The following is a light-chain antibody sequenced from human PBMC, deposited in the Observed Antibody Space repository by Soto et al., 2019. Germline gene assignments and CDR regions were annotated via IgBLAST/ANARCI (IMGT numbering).Light chain of an antibody. CDR2: KIS. J-gene: IGKJ1*01. Sequence: DIVMTQTPLSSPVTLGQPASISCRSSQSLVHSDGNTYLSCLQQRPGQSPRLLIYKISDRFSGFPDRFSGGGAGTEFTLTISRVEAEDVGVYYYKQATHSPWTFCQGTKVEIK. CDR1: QSLVHSDGNTY. V-gene: IGKV2-24*01. CDR3: KQATHSPWT.